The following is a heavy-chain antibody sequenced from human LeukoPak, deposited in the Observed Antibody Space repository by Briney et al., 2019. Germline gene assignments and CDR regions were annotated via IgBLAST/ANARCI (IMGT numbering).Heavy chain of an antibody. D-gene: IGHD4-17*01. Sequence: SVKVSCKASGGTFSSYAISWVRQAPGQGLEWMGGIIPIFGTANYAQKFQGRVTITADESTSTAYMELSSLRSEDTAVYYCARDQYGGYALDYWGQGTLVTVSS. J-gene: IGHJ4*02. CDR3: ARDQYGGYALDY. CDR2: IIPIFGTA. CDR1: GGTFSSYA. V-gene: IGHV1-69*13.